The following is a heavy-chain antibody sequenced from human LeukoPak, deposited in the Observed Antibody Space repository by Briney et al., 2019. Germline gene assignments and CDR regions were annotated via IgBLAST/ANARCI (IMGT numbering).Heavy chain of an antibody. D-gene: IGHD3-16*01. Sequence: SETLSLTCAVYGGSFSGYYWSWIRQPPGKGLEWIGEINHSGSTNYNPSLKSRVTIPVATSKNQFCLKLSSVTAADTAVYYCARDGRGMDYWGQGTLVTVSS. CDR1: GGSFSGYY. CDR2: INHSGST. V-gene: IGHV4-34*01. J-gene: IGHJ4*02. CDR3: ARDGRGMDY.